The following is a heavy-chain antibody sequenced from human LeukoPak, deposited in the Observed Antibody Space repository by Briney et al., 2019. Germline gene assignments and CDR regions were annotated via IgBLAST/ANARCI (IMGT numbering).Heavy chain of an antibody. CDR2: INHSGST. V-gene: IGHV4-34*01. Sequence: SETLSLTCAVYGGSFSGYYWSWIRQPPGKGLEWSGAINHSGSTNSNPALKSRVTISVDTSKNQISLKLSPVTAAYTAVYYCARFVTDYYDSSGNFRGVLFFDPWGQGTLVTVSS. CDR3: ARFVTDYYDSSGNFRGVLFFDP. J-gene: IGHJ5*02. D-gene: IGHD3-22*01. CDR1: GGSFSGYY.